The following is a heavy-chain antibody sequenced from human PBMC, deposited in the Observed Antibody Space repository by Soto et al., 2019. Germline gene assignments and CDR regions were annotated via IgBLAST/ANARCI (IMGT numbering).Heavy chain of an antibody. Sequence: DVHLLESGGGLVQPGGSLRLSCAASGFSFSRYAMIWVRQAPGKGQEWVSGITGSGGRIEYAASVKGRFTISRDNSKNTVDLQMNSLRAEDTAMYCCVKDDVAGDGLWLVADWGQGTLVTVS. CDR3: VKDDVAGDGLWLVAD. CDR1: GFSFSRYA. CDR2: ITGSGGRI. J-gene: IGHJ4*02. D-gene: IGHD2-21*02. V-gene: IGHV3-23*01.